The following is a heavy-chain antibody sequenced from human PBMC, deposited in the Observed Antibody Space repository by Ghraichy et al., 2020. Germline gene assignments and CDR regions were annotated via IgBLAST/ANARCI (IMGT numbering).Heavy chain of an antibody. V-gene: IGHV3-53*01. D-gene: IGHD3-22*01. CDR3: AREPRGDDSSGYSDY. CDR2: IYSGGST. J-gene: IGHJ4*02. CDR1: GFTVSSNY. Sequence: GGSLRLSCAASGFTVSSNYMSWVRQAPGKGLEWVSVIYSGGSTYYADSVKGRFTISRDNSKNTLYLQMNSLRAEDTAVYYCAREPRGDDSSGYSDYWGQGTLVTVSS.